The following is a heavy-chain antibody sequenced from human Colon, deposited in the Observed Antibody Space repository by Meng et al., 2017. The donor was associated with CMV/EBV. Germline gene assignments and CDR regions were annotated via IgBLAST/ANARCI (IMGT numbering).Heavy chain of an antibody. J-gene: IGHJ5*02. CDR1: GVSVSNYW. Sequence: GSLRLSCTVSGVSVSNYWWSWIRQSPGKGLEWIGYIHYSGTTNQNPSLRGRVIMSVDTSKNQFSLKLSSVTAADTAVYYCARDSYHYGSSTYNWFDPWGQGTLVPSPQ. CDR3: ARDSYHYGSSTYNWFDP. D-gene: IGHD3-10*01. V-gene: IGHV4-59*02. CDR2: IHYSGTT.